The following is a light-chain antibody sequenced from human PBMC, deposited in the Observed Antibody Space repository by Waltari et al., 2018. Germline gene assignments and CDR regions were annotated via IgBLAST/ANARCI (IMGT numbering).Light chain of an antibody. CDR2: EAS. CDR3: HQYDSYPLT. CDR1: QDIDSY. Sequence: DIQMTQSPLSRSASVGDSVTIPCRASQDIDSYLAWFQQKPGKAPKSLIHEASNLQTGVPSRFSGSGSGTDFTLTISSLQPEDFATYYCHQYDSYPLTFGGGTRVEIK. J-gene: IGKJ4*01. V-gene: IGKV1-16*01.